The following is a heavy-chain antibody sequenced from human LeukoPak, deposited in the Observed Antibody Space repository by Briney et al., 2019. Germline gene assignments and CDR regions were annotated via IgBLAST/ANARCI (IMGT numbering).Heavy chain of an antibody. CDR3: VKGHCSSSSCFPNYYYYMDV. Sequence: GGSLRLSCAGSGFIFDEYAMHWVRQAPGKGLEGVSGISWNRASIAYADSVKGRFTISRDNAKNLLFLQMTSLRAADTALYYCVKGHCSSSSCFPNYYYYMDVWGTGTTVTVSS. CDR2: ISWNRASI. J-gene: IGHJ6*03. V-gene: IGHV3-9*01. D-gene: IGHD2-15*01. CDR1: GFIFDEYA.